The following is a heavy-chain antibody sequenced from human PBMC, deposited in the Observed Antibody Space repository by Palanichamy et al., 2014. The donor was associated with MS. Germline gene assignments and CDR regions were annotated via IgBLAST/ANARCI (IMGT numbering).Heavy chain of an antibody. Sequence: QVHLVESGGGVVQPGRSLSLSCAASGFTFSFYGMHWVRQAPGKGPDWVALISHDGNKKYYADSVKGRFTISRDNSKNTLYLQMDNLRAEDTAVYYCAKDGKPRARSTPHHWGQGTLVTVSS. CDR2: ISHDGNKK. V-gene: IGHV3-30*18. CDR1: GFTFSFYG. CDR3: AKDGKPRARSTPHH. D-gene: IGHD1-1*01. J-gene: IGHJ5*02.